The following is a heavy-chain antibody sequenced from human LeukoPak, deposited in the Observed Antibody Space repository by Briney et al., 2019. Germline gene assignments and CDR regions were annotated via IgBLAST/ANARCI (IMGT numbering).Heavy chain of an antibody. V-gene: IGHV1-69*13. CDR2: IIPIFGTA. Sequence: ASVKVSCKASGGTFSSYAISWVRQAPGQGLEWMGGIIPIFGTANYAQKFQGRVTITADESTSTAYMELSSLRSEDTAVYYCARALSGGSCLFDPWGQGTLVTVSS. D-gene: IGHD2-15*01. CDR3: ARALSGGSCLFDP. J-gene: IGHJ5*02. CDR1: GGTFSSYA.